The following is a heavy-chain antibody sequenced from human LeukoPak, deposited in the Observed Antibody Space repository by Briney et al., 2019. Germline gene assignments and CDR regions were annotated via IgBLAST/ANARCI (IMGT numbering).Heavy chain of an antibody. V-gene: IGHV3-21*04. CDR2: ISSSSSYI. CDR1: GFTFSSYS. D-gene: IGHD3-9*01. CDR3: ARVYYDILTGLEYFQH. J-gene: IGHJ1*01. Sequence: GGSLRLSCAASGFTFSSYSMNWVRQAPGKGLEWVSSISSSSSYIYYADSVKGRFTISRDNAKNSLYLQMNSLRAEDTAVYYCARVYYDILTGLEYFQHWGQGTLVTVSS.